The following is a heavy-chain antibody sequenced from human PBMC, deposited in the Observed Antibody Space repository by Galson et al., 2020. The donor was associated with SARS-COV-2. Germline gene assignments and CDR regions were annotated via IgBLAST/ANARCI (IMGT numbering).Heavy chain of an antibody. D-gene: IGHD3-10*01. CDR3: ASRSMVRAFDY. J-gene: IGHJ4*02. Sequence: NPSLKSRVTISVDKSKNQFSLKLSSVTAADTAVYYCASRSMVRAFDYWGQGTLVTVSS. V-gene: IGHV4-4*02.